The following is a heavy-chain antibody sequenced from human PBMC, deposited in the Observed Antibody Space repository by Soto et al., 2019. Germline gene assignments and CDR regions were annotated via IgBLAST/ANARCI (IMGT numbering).Heavy chain of an antibody. Sequence: GGSLRLSCAASGFTFNSFSMSLVRQAPGKGLEWVSAISGSGGSTYYADSVKGRFTISRDNSKNTLYLQMNSLRAEDTAVYYCAKVGYCISTSCPPDLNFVDYWGQGTLVTVSS. V-gene: IGHV3-23*01. D-gene: IGHD2-2*01. CDR1: GFTFNSFS. CDR2: ISGSGGST. CDR3: AKVGYCISTSCPPDLNFVDY. J-gene: IGHJ4*02.